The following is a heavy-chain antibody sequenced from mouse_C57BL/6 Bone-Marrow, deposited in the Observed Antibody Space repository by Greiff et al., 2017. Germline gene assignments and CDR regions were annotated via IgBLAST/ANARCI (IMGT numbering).Heavy chain of an antibody. CDR1: GFTFSNYW. CDR2: IRLKSDNYAT. Sequence: EVKVEESGGGLVQPGGSMKLSCVASGFTFSNYWMNWVRQSPEKGLEWVAQIRLKSDNYATHYAESVKGRFTISRDDSKSSVYLQMNNVRAEDTGIYYCTEAWFAYWGQGTLVTVSA. CDR3: TEAWFAY. V-gene: IGHV6-3*01. J-gene: IGHJ3*01.